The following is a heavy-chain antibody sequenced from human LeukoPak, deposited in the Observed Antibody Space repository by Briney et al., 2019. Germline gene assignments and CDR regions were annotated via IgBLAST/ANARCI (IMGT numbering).Heavy chain of an antibody. CDR2: IIPIFGTA. D-gene: IGHD3-3*01. V-gene: IGHV1-69*13. CDR1: GGTFSSCA. Sequence: GASVKVSCKASGGTFSSCAISWVRQAPGQGLEWMGGIIPIFGTANYAQKFQGRVTITADESTSTAYMGLSSLRSEDTAVYYCARVGGSGYYFDWFDPWGQGTLVTVSS. J-gene: IGHJ5*02. CDR3: ARVGGSGYYFDWFDP.